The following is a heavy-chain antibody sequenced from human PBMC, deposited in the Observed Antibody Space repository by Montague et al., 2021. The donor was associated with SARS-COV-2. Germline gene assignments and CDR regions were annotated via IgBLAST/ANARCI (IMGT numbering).Heavy chain of an antibody. J-gene: IGHJ3*02. CDR3: AREGHSSSRCGYYDN. Sequence: SLRLSCAASGFNFDNAVMTWVRQAPGKGLEWVSPISVSGDSTHYADSVKDRFTISRDNSRSTLYLQMSSLTAEDTAMYYCAREGHSSSRCGYYDNWGQGTMVTVSS. V-gene: IGHV3-23*01. CDR2: ISVSGDST. CDR1: GFNFDNAV. D-gene: IGHD6-13*01.